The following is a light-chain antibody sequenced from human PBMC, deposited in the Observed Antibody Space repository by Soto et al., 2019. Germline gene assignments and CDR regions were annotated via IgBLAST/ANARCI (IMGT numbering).Light chain of an antibody. V-gene: IGLV1-36*01. J-gene: IGLJ2*01. CDR1: WSNIGNNA. Sequence: QSVLTQPPSVSEAPRQRVTISCSGSWSNIGNNAVNWYQQLPGKAPKLLIYYDDLLSSGVSDRFSGSKSGTSASLVISGLQSEDEADYYCAVWDDNLNGVVFGGGTKLTVL. CDR2: YDD. CDR3: AVWDDNLNGVV.